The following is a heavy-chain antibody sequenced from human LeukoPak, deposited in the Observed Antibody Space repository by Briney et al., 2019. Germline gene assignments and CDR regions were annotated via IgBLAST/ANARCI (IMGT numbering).Heavy chain of an antibody. V-gene: IGHV3-30*02. CDR2: IWYDGSNK. CDR3: AKDMGSSGWYTDAFDI. J-gene: IGHJ3*02. CDR1: GFTFSSYG. Sequence: GGSLRLSCAASGFTFSSYGMHWVRQAPGKGLEWVAVIWYDGSNKYYADSVKGRFTISRDNSKNTLYLQMNSLRAEDTALYYCAKDMGSSGWYTDAFDIWGQGTMVTVSS. D-gene: IGHD6-19*01.